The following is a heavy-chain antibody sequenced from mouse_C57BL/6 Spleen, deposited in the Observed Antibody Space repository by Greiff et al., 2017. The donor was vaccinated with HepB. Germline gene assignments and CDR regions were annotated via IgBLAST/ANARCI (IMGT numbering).Heavy chain of an antibody. J-gene: IGHJ2*01. D-gene: IGHD4-1*01. CDR1: GYSITSGYY. Sequence: EVQVVESGPGLVKPSQSLSLTCSVTGYSITSGYYWNWIRQFPGNKLEWMGYISYDGSNNYNPSLKNRISITRDTSKNQFFLKLNSVTTEDTATYYCASNWDVGYWGQGTTLTVSS. CDR2: ISYDGSN. CDR3: ASNWDVGY. V-gene: IGHV3-6*01.